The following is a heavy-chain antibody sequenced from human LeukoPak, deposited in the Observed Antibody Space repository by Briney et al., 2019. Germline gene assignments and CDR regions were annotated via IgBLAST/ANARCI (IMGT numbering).Heavy chain of an antibody. CDR1: GFTFSSYG. Sequence: GGSLRLSCAASGFTFSSYGMHWVRQAPGKGLEWVSYISSSGSTIYYADSVKGRFTISRDNAKNSLYLQMNSLRAEDTAVYYCARERYGHPFDYWGQGTLVTVSS. CDR2: ISSSGSTI. CDR3: ARERYGHPFDY. V-gene: IGHV3-48*04. J-gene: IGHJ4*02. D-gene: IGHD3-10*01.